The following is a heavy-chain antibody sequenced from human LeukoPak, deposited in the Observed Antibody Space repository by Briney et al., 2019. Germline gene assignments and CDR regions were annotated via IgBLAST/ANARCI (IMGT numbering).Heavy chain of an antibody. CDR1: GFTFSSYA. CDR2: ISGSGGST. J-gene: IGHJ4*02. CDR3: AKDGKYCYDSSGYPHYFDY. Sequence: GGSLRFSCAASGFTFSSYAMSWVRQAPGKGLEWVSAISGSGGSTYYADSVKGRFTISRDNSKNTLYLQMNSLRAEDTAVYYCAKDGKYCYDSSGYPHYFDYWGQGTLVTVSS. V-gene: IGHV3-23*01. D-gene: IGHD3-22*01.